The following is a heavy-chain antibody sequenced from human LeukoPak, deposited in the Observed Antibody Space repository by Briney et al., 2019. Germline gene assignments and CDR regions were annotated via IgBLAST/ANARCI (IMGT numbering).Heavy chain of an antibody. Sequence: SVKVSCKASGFTFTSSAVQWVRQARGQRLEWIGWIVVGSGNTNYAQKFQERVTITRDMSTSTAYMELSSLRSEDTAVYYCAADTTVVNVMDVWGKGTTVTVSS. CDR1: GFTFTSSA. V-gene: IGHV1-58*01. D-gene: IGHD4-23*01. J-gene: IGHJ6*04. CDR2: IVVGSGNT. CDR3: AADTTVVNVMDV.